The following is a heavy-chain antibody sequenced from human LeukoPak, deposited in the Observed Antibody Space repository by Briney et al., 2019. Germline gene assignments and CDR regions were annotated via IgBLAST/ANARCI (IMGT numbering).Heavy chain of an antibody. J-gene: IGHJ3*02. CDR1: GFTVSSNY. CDR3: AREGSYQLLHDAFDI. Sequence: PGGSLRLSCAASGFTVSSNYMSWVRQAPGKGLEWVSVIYSGGSTYYADSVKGRFTISRDNAKNTLYLQMNSLRAEDTAVYYCAREGSYQLLHDAFDIWGQGTMVTVSS. CDR2: IYSGGST. V-gene: IGHV3-53*01. D-gene: IGHD2-2*01.